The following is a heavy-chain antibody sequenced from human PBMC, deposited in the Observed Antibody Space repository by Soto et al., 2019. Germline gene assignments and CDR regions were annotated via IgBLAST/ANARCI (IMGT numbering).Heavy chain of an antibody. CDR2: IFHSGST. Sequence: SETLSLTCAVSGGSISGGGYSWSWLRQPPGKGLEWIGYIFHSGSTYYNPSLKSRVTISVDGSKNHFSLELSSVTAADTAVYYCARQVYSSGWYNYYYGMDVWGQGTTVTVSS. V-gene: IGHV4-30-2*01. J-gene: IGHJ6*02. CDR1: GGSISGGGYS. CDR3: ARQVYSSGWYNYYYGMDV. D-gene: IGHD6-19*01.